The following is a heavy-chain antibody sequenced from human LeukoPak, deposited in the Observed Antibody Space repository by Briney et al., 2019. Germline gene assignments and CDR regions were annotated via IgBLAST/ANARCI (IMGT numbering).Heavy chain of an antibody. D-gene: IGHD5-24*01. CDR1: GGSFSGYY. CDR2: IYYSGST. Sequence: SETLSLTCAVYGGSFSGYYWSWIRQPPGKGLEWIGSIYYSGSTYYNPSLKSRVTISVDTSKNQFSLKLSSVTAADTAVYYCARHPKPGMAHFDYWGQGTLVTVSS. V-gene: IGHV4-34*01. CDR3: ARHPKPGMAHFDY. J-gene: IGHJ4*02.